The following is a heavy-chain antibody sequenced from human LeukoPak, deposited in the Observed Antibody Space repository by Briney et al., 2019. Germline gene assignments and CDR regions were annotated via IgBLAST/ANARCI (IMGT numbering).Heavy chain of an antibody. CDR3: ARYVWGSHFDY. V-gene: IGHV4-59*01. D-gene: IGHD3-16*01. CDR1: GGSISSYY. J-gene: IGHJ4*02. CDR2: IYYSGST. Sequence: SETLSLTRTVSGGSISSYYWSWIRQPPGKGLEWIGYIYYSGSTNYNPSLKSRVTISVDTSKNQFSLKLSSVTAADTAVYYCARYVWGSHFDYWGQGTLVTVSS.